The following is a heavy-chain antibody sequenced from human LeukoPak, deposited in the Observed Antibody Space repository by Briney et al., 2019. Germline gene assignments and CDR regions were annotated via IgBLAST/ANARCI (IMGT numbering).Heavy chain of an antibody. V-gene: IGHV1-69*13. CDR1: GYTFSSYG. CDR3: ARDRYDYVWGRRTAPDY. CDR2: IIPIFGTA. J-gene: IGHJ4*02. Sequence: SVKVSCKASGYTFSSYGISWVRQAPRQGLEWMGGIIPIFGTANYAQKFQGRVTITADESTSTAYMELSSLRSEDTAVYYCARDRYDYVWGRRTAPDYWGQGTLVTVSS. D-gene: IGHD3-16*01.